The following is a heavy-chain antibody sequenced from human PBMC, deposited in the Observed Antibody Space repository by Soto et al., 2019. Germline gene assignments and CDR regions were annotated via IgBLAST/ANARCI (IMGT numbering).Heavy chain of an antibody. CDR1: GFTFSNAW. CDR2: IKSKTDGGTT. D-gene: IGHD3-9*01. Sequence: TGGSLRLSCAASGFTFSNAWMNWVRQAPGKGLEWVGRIKSKTDGGTTDYAAPVKGRFTISRDDSKNTLYLQMNSLKTEDTAVYYCTTDQVLRYFDWSLDYDYYGMYVWGQGTTVTVSS. J-gene: IGHJ6*02. V-gene: IGHV3-15*07. CDR3: TTDQVLRYFDWSLDYDYYGMYV.